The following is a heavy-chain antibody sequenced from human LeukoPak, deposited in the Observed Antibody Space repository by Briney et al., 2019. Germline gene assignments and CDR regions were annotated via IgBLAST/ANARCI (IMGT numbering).Heavy chain of an antibody. J-gene: IGHJ4*02. D-gene: IGHD3-10*01. CDR1: GYTFTSYY. V-gene: IGHV1-46*01. CDR3: ARGGGSGSGNYVYFY. CDR2: INACGGGT. Sequence: ASVKVSCTASGYTFTSYYMYWVRQAPGQGLEWMGIINACGGGTSYAQKFKGRVTMTRDTSTSPVYMELSSLTSEDTAVYFCARGGGSGSGNYVYFYWGQGTLVTVSS.